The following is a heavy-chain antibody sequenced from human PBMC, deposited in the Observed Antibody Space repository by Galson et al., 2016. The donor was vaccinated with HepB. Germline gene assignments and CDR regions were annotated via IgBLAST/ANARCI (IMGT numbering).Heavy chain of an antibody. J-gene: IGHJ6*04. V-gene: IGHV3-23*01. CDR1: GFAFNNYG. CDR2: ISRSGDST. CDR3: VQGSTAPAV. Sequence: SLRLSCAASGFAFNNYGMTLVRQAPGKGLGVVSSISRSGDSTDYADSVKGRFTISRDNSKNTLSLQMNSLTADDTAIYYCVQGSTAPAVWGKGTTVTVSS. D-gene: IGHD2-2*01.